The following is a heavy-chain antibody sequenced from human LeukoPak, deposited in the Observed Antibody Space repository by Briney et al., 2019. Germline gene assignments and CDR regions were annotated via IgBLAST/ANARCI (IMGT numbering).Heavy chain of an antibody. CDR2: VYYSGTT. D-gene: IGHD5-24*01. Sequence: SETLSLTCSVSGGSISPYYWSWIRRRPGKGLEWIGYVYYSGTTNYNPSLRSRVTLSADTSRNQFSLKLRSVTAADPAVYYCARDKSTINKSGVHYYYGMDVWGQGTTVTVSS. J-gene: IGHJ6*02. V-gene: IGHV4-59*01. CDR3: ARDKSTINKSGVHYYYGMDV. CDR1: GGSISPYY.